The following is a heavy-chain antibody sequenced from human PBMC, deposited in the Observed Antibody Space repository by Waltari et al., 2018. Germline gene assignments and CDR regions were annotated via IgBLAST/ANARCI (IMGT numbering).Heavy chain of an antibody. CDR1: GGTFSSYA. J-gene: IGHJ3*02. CDR2: IIPILGIA. Sequence: KASGGTFSSYAISWVRQAPGQGLEWMGGIIPILGIANYAQKFQGRVTITADKSTSTAYMELSSLRSEDTAVYYCARGYCSSTSCYAGAFDIWGQGTMVTVSS. CDR3: ARGYCSSTSCYAGAFDI. D-gene: IGHD2-2*01. V-gene: IGHV1-69*10.